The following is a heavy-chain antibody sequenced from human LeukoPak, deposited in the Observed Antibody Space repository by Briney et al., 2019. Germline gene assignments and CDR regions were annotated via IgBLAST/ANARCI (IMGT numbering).Heavy chain of an antibody. Sequence: GGSLRLSCAASGFTFSSYWMHWVRQAPGKGLVWVSRIKTDGSNTDYADSVRGRFTISRDNAKNSLYLQMSSLRAEDTAVYYCARDWDYWGQGTLVTVSS. CDR3: ARDWDY. CDR1: GFTFSSYW. CDR2: IKTDGSNT. V-gene: IGHV3-74*01. J-gene: IGHJ4*02.